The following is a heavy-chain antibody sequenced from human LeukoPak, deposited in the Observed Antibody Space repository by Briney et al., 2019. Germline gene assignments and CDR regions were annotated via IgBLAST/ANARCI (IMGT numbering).Heavy chain of an antibody. CDR3: ARARRYSSSSVSGY. CDR2: ISSSSSYI. V-gene: IGHV3-21*01. J-gene: IGHJ4*02. CDR1: GFTYSSYS. Sequence: PGGSLRPSCSAFGFTYSSYSMNWVRQAPGKGPGGVSSISSSSSYIYYADSVKGRFTISRDNAKNSLYLQMNSLRAEDTAVYYCARARRYSSSSVSGYWGQGTLVTVSS. D-gene: IGHD6-6*01.